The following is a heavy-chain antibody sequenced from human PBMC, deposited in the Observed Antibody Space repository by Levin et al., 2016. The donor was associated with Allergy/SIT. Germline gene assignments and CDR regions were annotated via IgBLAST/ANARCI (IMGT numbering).Heavy chain of an antibody. CDR3: ARRHLKYCSGGSCPPDAFDI. Sequence: WVRQAPGQGLEWMGRIDPSDSYTNYSPSFQGHVTISADKSISTAYLQWSDLKASDTAMYYCARRHLKYCSGGSCPPDAFDIWGQGTMVTV. CDR2: IDPSDSYT. J-gene: IGHJ3*02. V-gene: IGHV5-10-1*01. D-gene: IGHD2-15*01.